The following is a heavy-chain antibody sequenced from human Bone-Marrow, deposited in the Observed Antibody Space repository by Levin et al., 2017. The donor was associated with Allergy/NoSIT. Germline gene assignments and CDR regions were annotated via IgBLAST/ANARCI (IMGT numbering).Heavy chain of an antibody. CDR3: AGDRVSSNYYDRHYYSYLGMDV. Sequence: GGSLRLSCAASGFTFSDYHMSWIRQAPGKGLQWVSYISSSGSHIDSADSVKGRFTISRDNARNSLFLQMHSLRAEDTAGYYCAGDRVSSNYYDRHYYSYLGMDVWGQGTTVTVS. CDR2: ISSSGSHI. V-gene: IGHV3-11*01. J-gene: IGHJ6*02. CDR1: GFTFSDYH. D-gene: IGHD4-11*01.